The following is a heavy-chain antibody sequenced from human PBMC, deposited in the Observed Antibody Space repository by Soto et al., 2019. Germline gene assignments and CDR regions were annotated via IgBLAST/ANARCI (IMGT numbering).Heavy chain of an antibody. Sequence: QVQLVESGGGVVQPGRSLRLSCAASGFTFSSYAMHWVRQAPGKGLEWVAVISYDGSNKYYADSVKGRFTISRDNSKNTLYLQMNSLRAEDTDIYYCASGYCISSSCPWDYWGQGTLVTVSS. CDR1: GFTFSSYA. V-gene: IGHV3-30-3*01. CDR3: ASGYCISSSCPWDY. D-gene: IGHD2-2*03. CDR2: ISYDGSNK. J-gene: IGHJ4*02.